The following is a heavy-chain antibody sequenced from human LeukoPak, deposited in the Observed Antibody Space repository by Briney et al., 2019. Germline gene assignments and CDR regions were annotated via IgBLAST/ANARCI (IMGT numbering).Heavy chain of an antibody. J-gene: IGHJ4*02. CDR3: ARDLMGIAYRGAFYY. CDR1: GFTFSSYE. Sequence: PGGSLRLSCAASGFTFSSYEMNWVRQAPGKGLEWVSSITSSSTYIYYADSMKGRFTISRDNAKNSLYLQMNSLRAEDTAVYYCARDLMGIAYRGAFYYWGQGTLVTVSS. V-gene: IGHV3-21*04. D-gene: IGHD6-13*01. CDR2: ITSSSTYI.